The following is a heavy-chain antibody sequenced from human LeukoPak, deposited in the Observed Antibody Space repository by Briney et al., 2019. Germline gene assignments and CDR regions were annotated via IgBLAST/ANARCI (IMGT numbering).Heavy chain of an antibody. J-gene: IGHJ4*02. D-gene: IGHD6-19*01. Sequence: SETLSLTCTVSGGSMHSSNYYWGWIRQPPGKGLEYIGSVYYSGSTYYNPSLKSRVTISVDTSKNQFSLKLSSVTAADTAVYYCARLPVSSGWYNGWGQGTLVTVSS. V-gene: IGHV4-39*01. CDR1: GGSMHSSNYY. CDR2: VYYSGST. CDR3: ARLPVSSGWYNG.